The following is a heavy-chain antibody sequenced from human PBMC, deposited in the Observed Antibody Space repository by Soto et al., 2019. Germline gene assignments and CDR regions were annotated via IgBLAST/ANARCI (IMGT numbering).Heavy chain of an antibody. V-gene: IGHV5-51*01. Sequence: TGESLKISGQASGYSFINYWIGWVRQMPGKGLEWMAIINPGNSETRYSPAFQGQATISAYRFITTVYLEWSSLKAADTPMHYCARPDNNHVASWRQGALVTVSS. CDR2: INPGNSET. J-gene: IGHJ5*02. CDR1: GYSFINYW. CDR3: ARPDNNHVAS. D-gene: IGHD1-20*01.